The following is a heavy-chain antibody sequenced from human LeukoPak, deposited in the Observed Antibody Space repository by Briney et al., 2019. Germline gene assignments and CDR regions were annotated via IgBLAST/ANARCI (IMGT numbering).Heavy chain of an antibody. CDR2: IYYSGST. D-gene: IGHD6-13*01. CDR1: GGSISSYY. Sequence: SETLSLTCTVSGGSISSYYWSWIRQPPGKGLEWIGYIYYSGSTNYNPSLKSRVTISVGTSKNQFSLKLSSVTAADTAVYYCARDRKRETSSWYAGGNDAFDIWGQGTMVTVSS. CDR3: ARDRKRETSSWYAGGNDAFDI. V-gene: IGHV4-59*01. J-gene: IGHJ3*02.